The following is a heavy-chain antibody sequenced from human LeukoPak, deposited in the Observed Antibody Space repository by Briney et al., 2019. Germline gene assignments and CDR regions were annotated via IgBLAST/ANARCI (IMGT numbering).Heavy chain of an antibody. V-gene: IGHV4-59*01. CDR3: ARIDRDDYGAFDI. CDR1: GGSISSYY. J-gene: IGHJ3*02. CDR2: IYYSGST. Sequence: SETLSLTCTVSGGSISSYYWSWIRQPPGKGLEWIGYIYYSGSTNYNPSLKSRVTISVDTSKSQFSLKLSSVTAADTAVYYCARIDRDDYGAFDIWGQGTMVTVSS. D-gene: IGHD4-17*01.